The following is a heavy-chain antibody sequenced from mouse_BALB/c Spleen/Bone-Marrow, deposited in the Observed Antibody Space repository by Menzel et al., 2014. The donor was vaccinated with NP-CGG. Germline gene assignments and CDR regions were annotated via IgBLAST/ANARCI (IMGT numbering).Heavy chain of an antibody. CDR1: GFDFSRYW. Sequence: EVQLVESGGGLVQPGGPLKLSCAASGFDFSRYWMSWVRQAPGKGLEWIGEINPDSSTINYTPSLKDKFLISRDNAKNTLYLQMSKVRSEDTALYYCARRGLLRSQGFAYWGQGTLVTVSA. J-gene: IGHJ3*01. CDR3: ARRGLLRSQGFAY. CDR2: INPDSSTI. V-gene: IGHV4-1*02. D-gene: IGHD1-1*01.